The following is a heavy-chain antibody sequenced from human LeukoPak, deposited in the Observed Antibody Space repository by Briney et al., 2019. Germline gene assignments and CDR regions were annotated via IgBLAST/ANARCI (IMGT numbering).Heavy chain of an antibody. Sequence: GGSLRLSCAASGFAFSSYSMNWVRQAPGKGLEWVSYISSSSSTIYYADSVKGRFTISRDNAKNSLYLQMNSLRAEDTAVYYCARGGAGITFGGVINSLYFDYWGQGTLVTVSS. V-gene: IGHV3-48*01. D-gene: IGHD3-16*01. CDR3: ARGGAGITFGGVINSLYFDY. CDR2: ISSSSSTI. CDR1: GFAFSSYS. J-gene: IGHJ4*02.